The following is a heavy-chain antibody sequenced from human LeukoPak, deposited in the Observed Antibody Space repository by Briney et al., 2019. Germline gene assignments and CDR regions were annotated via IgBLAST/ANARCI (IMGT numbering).Heavy chain of an antibody. CDR2: IGTAGDT. J-gene: IGHJ4*02. Sequence: GGSLRLSCAASGFTFSSYDMHWVRHATGKGLEWVSAIGTAGDTYYPGSVKGRFTISRKNAKNSLYLQMNSLRAGDTAVYYCARNDYGTYYFDYWGQGTLVTVSS. V-gene: IGHV3-13*04. CDR1: GFTFSSYD. CDR3: ARNDYGTYYFDY. D-gene: IGHD5-12*01.